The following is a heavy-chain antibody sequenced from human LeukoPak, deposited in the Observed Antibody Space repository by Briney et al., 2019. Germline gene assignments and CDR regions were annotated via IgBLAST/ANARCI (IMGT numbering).Heavy chain of an antibody. CDR3: ARHDDSSGWGEFDY. J-gene: IGHJ4*02. Sequence: GESLKISCKGSGYSFTSYWIGWVRQMPGKGLEWMGIINPGDSDTRYSPSFQGQVTISADKSISTAYLQWSSLKASDTATYYCARHDDSSGWGEFDYWGQGTLVTVSS. D-gene: IGHD6-19*01. CDR1: GYSFTSYW. V-gene: IGHV5-51*01. CDR2: INPGDSDT.